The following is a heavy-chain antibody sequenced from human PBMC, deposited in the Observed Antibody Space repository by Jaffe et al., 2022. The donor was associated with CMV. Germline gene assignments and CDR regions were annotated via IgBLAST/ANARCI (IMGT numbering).Heavy chain of an antibody. D-gene: IGHD6-6*01. J-gene: IGHJ4*02. CDR3: AREDSSSSDDYFDY. CDR1: GGSVTSGSYY. CDR2: IYYSEST. V-gene: IGHV4-61*01. Sequence: QVQLQESGPGLVKPSETLSLTCTVSGGSVTSGSYYWSWIRQPPGKGLEWIGYIYYSESTDYNPSLSSRVTISVDTSTNQFSLNLSSVTAADTAVYYCAREDSSSSDDYFDYWGQGTLVTVSS.